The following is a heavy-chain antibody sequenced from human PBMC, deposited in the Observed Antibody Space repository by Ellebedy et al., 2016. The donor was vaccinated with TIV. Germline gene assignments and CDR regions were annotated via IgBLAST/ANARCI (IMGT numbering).Heavy chain of an antibody. V-gene: IGHV3-21*01. CDR1: GFTFSSYS. J-gene: IGHJ6*02. D-gene: IGHD4-11*01. CDR3: ARDQYSNYDVGLGYYGMDV. Sequence: GESLKISXAASGFTFSSYSMNWVRQAPGKGLEWVSSISSSSSYIYYADSVKGRFTISRDNAKNSLYLQMNSLRAEDTAVYYCARDQYSNYDVGLGYYGMDVWGQGTTVTVSS. CDR2: ISSSSSYI.